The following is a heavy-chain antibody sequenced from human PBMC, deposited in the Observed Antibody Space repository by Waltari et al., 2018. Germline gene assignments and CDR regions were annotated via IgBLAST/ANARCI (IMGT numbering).Heavy chain of an antibody. D-gene: IGHD1-1*01. Sequence: QVQLVESGGGVVPPGRSLRLSCAASGFTFSSYALHWVRQAPGKGLEWVAVISYDGSNEYYADSVKGRFTISRDNSKNTLYLQMNGLRAEDTAVYYCASWNGVAGFDYWGQGTLVTVSS. CDR1: GFTFSSYA. J-gene: IGHJ4*02. V-gene: IGHV3-30*01. CDR3: ASWNGVAGFDY. CDR2: ISYDGSNE.